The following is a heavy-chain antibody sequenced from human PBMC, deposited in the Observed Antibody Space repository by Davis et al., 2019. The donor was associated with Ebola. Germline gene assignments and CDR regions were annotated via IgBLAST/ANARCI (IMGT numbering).Heavy chain of an antibody. CDR3: AKNEGRCTNGVCYTDYYYYYGMDV. D-gene: IGHD2-8*01. CDR2: IIPILGIA. CDR1: GGTFSSYA. V-gene: IGHV1-69*04. Sequence: SVKVSCKASGGTFSSYAISWVRQAPGQGLEWMGRIIPILGIANYAQKFQGRVTITADKSTSTAYMELSSLRSEDTAVYYCAKNEGRCTNGVCYTDYYYYYGMDVWGQGTTVTVSS. J-gene: IGHJ6*02.